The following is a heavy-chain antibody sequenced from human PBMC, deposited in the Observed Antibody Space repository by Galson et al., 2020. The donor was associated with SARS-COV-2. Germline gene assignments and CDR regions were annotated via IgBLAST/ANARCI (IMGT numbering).Heavy chain of an antibody. Sequence: ASVQVSRKASGYTFPGYYLHWLRQAPGQGLEWMGWINPNSGGPHYAQKFQGTVTMTRDTSISTAYMELSRLRSDDTAVYYCARGMYSSTKTYYYYYYGMDVWGQGTTVTVSS. D-gene: IGHD2-2*01. V-gene: IGHV1-2*02. J-gene: IGHJ6*02. CDR2: INPNSGGP. CDR3: ARGMYSSTKTYYYYYYGMDV. CDR1: GYTFPGYY.